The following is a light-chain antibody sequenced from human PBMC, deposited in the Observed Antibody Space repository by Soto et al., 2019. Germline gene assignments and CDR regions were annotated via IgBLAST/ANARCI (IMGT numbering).Light chain of an antibody. J-gene: IGLJ2*01. Sequence: QSVLTQPASVSGSPGQSITISCTETNNDVGAYPYVSWYQQHPGTAPKLIIYEVTNRPSGISDRFSGSKSGNTASLTISGLQAEDESDYYCSSFATSGTTVIFGGGTKVTVL. CDR3: SSFATSGTTVI. CDR1: NNDVGAYPY. CDR2: EVT. V-gene: IGLV2-14*01.